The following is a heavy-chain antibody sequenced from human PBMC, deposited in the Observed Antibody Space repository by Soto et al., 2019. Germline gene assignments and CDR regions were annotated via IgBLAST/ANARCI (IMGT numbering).Heavy chain of an antibody. D-gene: IGHD3-22*01. J-gene: IGHJ3*02. CDR3: AGDLGKHYYYDSSAYPYDAFDI. CDR2: IKGDGSEK. V-gene: IGHV3-7*01. Sequence: GGSLRLSCEACGFTFTNYWMTWVRQAPGKGLEWVANIKGDGSEKYYGDSVKGRFTISRDNAKNSLYLQMNSLRAEDTAVYYCAGDLGKHYYYDSSAYPYDAFDIWAQGTMVTVSS. CDR1: GFTFTNYW.